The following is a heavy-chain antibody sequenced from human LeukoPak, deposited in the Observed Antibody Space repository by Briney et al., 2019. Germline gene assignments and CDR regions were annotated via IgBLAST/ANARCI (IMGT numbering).Heavy chain of an antibody. Sequence: GRSLRLSCAASGFTFSSYGMHWVRQAPGKGLEWVAVIWYGGSNKYYADSVKGRFTISRDNSKNTLYLQMNSLRAEDTAVYYCARVCDILTGYPGLGSDTYYYYYYMDVWGKGTTVTVSS. D-gene: IGHD3-9*01. CDR3: ARVCDILTGYPGLGSDTYYYYYYMDV. V-gene: IGHV3-33*08. CDR1: GFTFSSYG. J-gene: IGHJ6*03. CDR2: IWYGGSNK.